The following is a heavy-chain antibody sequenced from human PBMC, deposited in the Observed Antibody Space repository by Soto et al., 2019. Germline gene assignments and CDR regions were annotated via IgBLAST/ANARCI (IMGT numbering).Heavy chain of an antibody. CDR2: IYYSGDT. J-gene: IGHJ4*02. CDR1: GDSISSGAYY. V-gene: IGHV4-30-4*08. Sequence: SETLSLTCTVSGDSISSGAYYWSWIRQRPGKGLEWIGYIYYSGDTSYNPSLKTRVTISLDKSKSQFSLKLNSVTAADSAVYFCARLEGLATISYYFDYWGQGTLVTVSS. CDR3: ARLEGLATISYYFDY. D-gene: IGHD3-9*01.